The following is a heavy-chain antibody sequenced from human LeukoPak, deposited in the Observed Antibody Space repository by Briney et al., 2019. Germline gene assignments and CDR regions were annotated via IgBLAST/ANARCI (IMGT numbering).Heavy chain of an antibody. J-gene: IGHJ4*02. D-gene: IGHD4-17*01. CDR2: ISGSGGST. CDR3: AKAGGAVFDY. V-gene: IGHV3-23*01. Sequence: GGSLRLSCAASGFTFSSYAMSWVRQAPEKGLEWVSTISGSGGSTYYTDSVRGRFTISRDNSKNTLYLQMNSLRAEDTAVYYCAKAGGAVFDYWGQGTLVTVSS. CDR1: GFTFSSYA.